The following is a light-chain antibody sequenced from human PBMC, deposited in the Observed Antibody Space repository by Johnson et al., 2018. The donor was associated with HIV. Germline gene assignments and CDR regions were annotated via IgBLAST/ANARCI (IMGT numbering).Light chain of an antibody. CDR2: DNN. CDR1: RSNIGNNY. CDR3: GTWDSRLRAYV. V-gene: IGLV1-51*01. Sequence: QSVLTQPPSVSAAPGQKVTIFCSGSRSNIGNNYVSWYQHLPGTAPKLLIYDNNRRPSGTPDRFSGSKSGTSATLAITGLQTGDEADYYGGTWDSRLRAYVFGTGTKVSVL. J-gene: IGLJ1*01.